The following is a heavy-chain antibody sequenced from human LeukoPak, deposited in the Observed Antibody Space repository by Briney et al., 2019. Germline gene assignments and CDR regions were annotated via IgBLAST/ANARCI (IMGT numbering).Heavy chain of an antibody. D-gene: IGHD3-22*01. CDR2: IYYSGST. Sequence: SSETLSLTCTVSGGSISSSSYYWGWIRQPPGKGLEWIGSIYYSGSTYYNPSLKSRVTISVDTSKNQFSLKLSSVTAADTAVYYCARGVYYYEPWGQGTLVTVSS. CDR1: GGSISSSSYY. J-gene: IGHJ5*02. CDR3: ARGVYYYEP. V-gene: IGHV4-39*07.